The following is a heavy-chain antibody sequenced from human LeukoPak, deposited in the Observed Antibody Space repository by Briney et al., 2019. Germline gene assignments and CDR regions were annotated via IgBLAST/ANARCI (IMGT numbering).Heavy chain of an antibody. V-gene: IGHV3-30*02. CDR3: AKDAIVATEDYFDY. Sequence: GGSLRLSCTVSGFTVSSNSMSWVRQAPGKGLEWVAFIRYDGSNKYYADSVKGRFTISRDNSKNTLYLQMNSLRAEDTAVYYCAKDAIVATEDYFDYWGQGTLVTVSS. D-gene: IGHD5-12*01. CDR1: GFTVSSNS. CDR2: IRYDGSNK. J-gene: IGHJ4*02.